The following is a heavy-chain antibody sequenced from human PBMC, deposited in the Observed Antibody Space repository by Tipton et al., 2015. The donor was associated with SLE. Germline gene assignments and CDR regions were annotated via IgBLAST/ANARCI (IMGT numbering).Heavy chain of an antibody. V-gene: IGHV4-59*01. CDR2: ISYSGST. J-gene: IGHJ5*02. CDR3: ARMRGGYNAHH. Sequence: TLSLTCAVSGGSITSDYWTWIRQPPGKGLEWIGYISYSGSTNYNPSVRSRVSISLDTSKNQFSLKVKSVTTADTAVYYCARMRGGYNAHHWGQGILVTVSS. CDR1: GGSITSDY. D-gene: IGHD5-24*01.